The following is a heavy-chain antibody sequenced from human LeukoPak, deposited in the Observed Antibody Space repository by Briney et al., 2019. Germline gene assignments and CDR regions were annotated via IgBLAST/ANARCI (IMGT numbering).Heavy chain of an antibody. J-gene: IGHJ2*01. CDR2: IIPTFGTA. CDR1: GGTFSSYA. CDR3: ARDRYGYCSSTSCPYSDR. D-gene: IGHD2-2*01. V-gene: IGHV1-69*13. Sequence: ASVKVSCKASGGTFSSYAISWVRQAPGQGLEWMGGIIPTFGTANYAQKFQGRVTITADESTSTAYMELSSLRSEDTAVYYCARDRYGYCSSTSCPYSDRWGRGTLVTVSS.